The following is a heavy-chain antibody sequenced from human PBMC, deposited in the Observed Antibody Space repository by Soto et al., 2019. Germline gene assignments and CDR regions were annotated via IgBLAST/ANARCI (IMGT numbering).Heavy chain of an antibody. CDR1: GGTFSSYA. CDR3: ARGVGSSSWYYMEGLDY. D-gene: IGHD6-13*01. CDR2: IIPIFGSA. V-gene: IGHV1-69*01. J-gene: IGHJ4*02. Sequence: QVQLVQSGAEVKKPGSSVKVSCKASGGTFSSYAISWVRQAPGQGLEWMGGIIPIFGSANYAQKFQGRVTITADESTSTAYKELSSLRSEDTAVYYCARGVGSSSWYYMEGLDYWGQGTLVTVSS.